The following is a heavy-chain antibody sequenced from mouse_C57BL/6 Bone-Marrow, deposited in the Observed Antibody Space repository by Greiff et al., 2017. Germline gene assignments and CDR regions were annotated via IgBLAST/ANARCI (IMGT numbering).Heavy chain of an antibody. CDR3: ARPFITTVPRYFDD. Sequence: VQLKQSGPELVKPGASVKMSCKASGYTFTDYNMHWVKQSHGKSLEWIGYINPNNGGTSYTQKFKGKATLTVNKSSSTAYMELRSLTSEDSAVYYCARPFITTVPRYFDDWGQGTTLTVSS. CDR1: GYTFTDYN. V-gene: IGHV1-22*01. CDR2: INPNNGGT. J-gene: IGHJ2*01. D-gene: IGHD1-1*01.